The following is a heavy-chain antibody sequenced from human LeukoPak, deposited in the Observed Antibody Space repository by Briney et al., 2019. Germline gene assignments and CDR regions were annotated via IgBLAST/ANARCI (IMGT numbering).Heavy chain of an antibody. V-gene: IGHV4-59*01. CDR2: IYYSGST. CDR3: ARFRSYDSSGYYYGAFDF. Sequence: SETLSLTCTVSGGSISSYYWNWIRQPPGKGLEWIGYIYYSGSTNYNPSLKSRFTISVDTSKNQFSLKLSSVTAADTAVYFCARFRSYDSSGYYYGAFDFWGQGTLVTVSS. D-gene: IGHD3-22*01. J-gene: IGHJ4*02. CDR1: GGSISSYY.